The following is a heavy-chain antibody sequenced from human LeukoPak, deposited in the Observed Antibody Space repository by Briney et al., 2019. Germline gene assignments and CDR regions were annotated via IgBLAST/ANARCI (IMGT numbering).Heavy chain of an antibody. CDR2: IRTGGGAT. J-gene: IGHJ3*01. CDR1: GFTFSIYA. V-gene: IGHV3-23*01. D-gene: IGHD4-17*01. CDR3: SRDPNGDYVGAFDF. Sequence: GGSLRLSCAASGFTFSIYAMHWVRQAPGKGLEWVSTIRTGGGATNYADSVKGRFTISRDNSKSTLYLQMSSLRAEDTATYYCSRDPNGDYVGAFDFWGQGTLVTVSP.